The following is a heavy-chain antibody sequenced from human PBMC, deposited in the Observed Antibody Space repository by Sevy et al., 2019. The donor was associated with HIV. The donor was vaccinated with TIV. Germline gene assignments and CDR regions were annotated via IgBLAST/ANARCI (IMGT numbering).Heavy chain of an antibody. V-gene: IGHV3-11*06. J-gene: IGHJ4*02. CDR3: ARDRRNYAGQYFDY. CDR2: ISSGSTYT. Sequence: GGSLRLSCAASGFTFSDYYMSWIRQAPGKGLEWVSDISSGSTYTNYEDSVKGRFTISRDNAKNSLYLQMNSLTVEDTAVYYCARDRRNYAGQYFDYWGQGTLVTVSS. D-gene: IGHD3-16*01. CDR1: GFTFSDYY.